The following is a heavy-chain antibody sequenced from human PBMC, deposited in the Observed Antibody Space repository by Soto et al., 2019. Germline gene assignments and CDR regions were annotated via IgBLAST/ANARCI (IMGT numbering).Heavy chain of an antibody. CDR3: ARRHYCISTSCYAFDI. V-gene: IGHV4-59*01. D-gene: IGHD2-2*01. J-gene: IGHJ3*02. CDR2: IYYSGST. Sequence: PSETLSLTCTVSGGSISSYYWSWIRQPPGKGLEWIGYIYYSGSTNYNPSLKSRVTISVDTSKNQFSLKLSSVTAADTAVYYCARRHYCISTSCYAFDIWGQGTMVTVSS. CDR1: GGSISSYY.